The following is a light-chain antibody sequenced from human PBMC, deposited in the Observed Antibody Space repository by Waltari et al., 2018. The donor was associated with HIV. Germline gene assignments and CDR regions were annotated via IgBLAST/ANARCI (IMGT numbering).Light chain of an antibody. Sequence: QSVLTQPPSVSAAPGQKVTISCSGSSSNIGNNYVSWYQQLPGTAPKLLIYDNNKRPSGIPDRFSGSKSGTSATLGITGLQTGDEADYYCGTWDSSLSAPVFGGGTMLTVL. CDR2: DNN. CDR1: SSNIGNNY. V-gene: IGLV1-51*01. J-gene: IGLJ2*01. CDR3: GTWDSSLSAPV.